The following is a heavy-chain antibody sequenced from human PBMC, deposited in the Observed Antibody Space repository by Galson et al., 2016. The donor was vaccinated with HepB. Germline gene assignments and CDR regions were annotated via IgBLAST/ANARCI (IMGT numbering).Heavy chain of an antibody. CDR2: IRSKTDGGTA. J-gene: IGHJ4*02. V-gene: IGHV3-15*01. Sequence: SLRLSCAGSGFSFSNAWMSWVRQAPGKGLEWVGRIRSKTDGGTADYAAPAKGRFTVSRDDSKNTLYLQIDSLKTEDTAVYYCTTDDYSKHDFDYWGQGTLVTVSS. CDR1: GFSFSNAW. D-gene: IGHD4-11*01. CDR3: TTDDYSKHDFDY.